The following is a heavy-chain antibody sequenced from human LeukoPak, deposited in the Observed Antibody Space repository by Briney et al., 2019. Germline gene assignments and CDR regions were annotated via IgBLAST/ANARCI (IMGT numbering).Heavy chain of an antibody. J-gene: IGHJ4*02. Sequence: GGSLRLSCAASGFTFSSYEMNWVRQAPGKGLEWVSYISSSGSTIYYADSVKGRFTISRDNAKNSLYLQMNSLRAEDTAVYYCARDEYDYVWGSYRRRLDYWGQGTLVTVSS. D-gene: IGHD3-16*02. CDR3: ARDEYDYVWGSYRRRLDY. CDR2: ISSSGSTI. V-gene: IGHV3-48*03. CDR1: GFTFSSYE.